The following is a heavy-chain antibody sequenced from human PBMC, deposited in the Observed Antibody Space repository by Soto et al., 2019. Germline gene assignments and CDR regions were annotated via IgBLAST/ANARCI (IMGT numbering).Heavy chain of an antibody. V-gene: IGHV4-30-4*01. CDR2: TYNSGST. D-gene: IGHD3-10*01. Sequence: QVQLQESGPGLVKPSQTLSLTCTVSGDSISSGDYYWSWIRQPPGKGLEWIGYTYNSGSTYYNPSLKSRVTISVDTSKNQVSLKLRSVTAADTAVYYCARDYYGSPLAMDVWGQGTTVTVSS. CDR3: ARDYYGSPLAMDV. J-gene: IGHJ6*02. CDR1: GDSISSGDYY.